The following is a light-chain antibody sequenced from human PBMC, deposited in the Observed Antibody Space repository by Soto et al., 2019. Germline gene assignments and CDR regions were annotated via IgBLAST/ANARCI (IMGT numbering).Light chain of an antibody. CDR2: AAS. V-gene: IGKV1-9*01. CDR3: QQLNSYPA. CDR1: QGISSY. J-gene: IGKJ3*01. Sequence: DIQLTQSPSFLSASVGDRVTITCRASQGISSYLALYQQKPGKAPKLLIYAASTLQSGVPSSFTGSGSGKEFPLTISSLQPEDFATYYCQQLNSYPAFGPGTKVDIK.